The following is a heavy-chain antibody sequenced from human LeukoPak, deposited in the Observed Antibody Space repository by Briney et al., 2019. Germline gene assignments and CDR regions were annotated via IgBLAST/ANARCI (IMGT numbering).Heavy chain of an antibody. V-gene: IGHV3-23*01. Sequence: GGSLRLSCAAFGFTFSSYAMSWVRQAPGKGLEWVSAISGSGGSTYYADSVKGRFTISRDNSKNTLYLQMDSLRAEDTAVYYCAKGVVPAANFDYWGQGTLVTVSS. CDR2: ISGSGGST. CDR3: AKGVVPAANFDY. D-gene: IGHD2-2*01. J-gene: IGHJ4*02. CDR1: GFTFSSYA.